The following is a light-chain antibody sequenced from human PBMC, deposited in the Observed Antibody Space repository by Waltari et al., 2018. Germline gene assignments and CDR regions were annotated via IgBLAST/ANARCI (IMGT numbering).Light chain of an antibody. Sequence: QSVLTQPPSASGTPGQRVTISCSGTSSNLRTNVVNWYPQVPGPAPKLLIYRNDLRPSGVPDRFAASMAGTSASLAISGLQAEDEAEYYCASWDDSLNGHWVFGGGTKVTVL. CDR1: SSNLRTNV. CDR2: RND. J-gene: IGLJ3*02. V-gene: IGLV1-44*01. CDR3: ASWDDSLNGHWV.